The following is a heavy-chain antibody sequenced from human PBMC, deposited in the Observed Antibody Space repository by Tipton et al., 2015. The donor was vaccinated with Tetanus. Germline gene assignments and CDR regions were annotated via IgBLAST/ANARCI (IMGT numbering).Heavy chain of an antibody. CDR3: VARGDLGFDY. V-gene: IGHV1-2*06. Sequence: QVQLVQSGPEVKKPGASVIVSCKASGYTFTGYYIHWVRQAPGQGLEWMGRMNSNTGDTYSAQNFQGRVTMTRETSISTAYMELSRLTSGDTAMYYCVARGDLGFDYWGQGTQVTVSS. CDR1: GYTFTGYY. D-gene: IGHD3-16*01. J-gene: IGHJ4*02. CDR2: MNSNTGDT.